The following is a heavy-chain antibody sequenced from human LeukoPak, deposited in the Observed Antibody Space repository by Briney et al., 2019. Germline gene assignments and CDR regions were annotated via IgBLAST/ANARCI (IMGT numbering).Heavy chain of an antibody. J-gene: IGHJ4*02. CDR1: GGSISSSSYY. D-gene: IGHD6-6*01. V-gene: IGHV4-39*01. CDR3: ARHRSSLDY. CDR2: IYYSGST. Sequence: ETLSLTCTVFGGSISSSSYYWGWIRQPPGKGLEWIGSIYYSGSTYYNPSLKSRVTISVDTSKNQFSLKLSSVTAADTAVYYCARHRSSLDYWGQGTLVTVSS.